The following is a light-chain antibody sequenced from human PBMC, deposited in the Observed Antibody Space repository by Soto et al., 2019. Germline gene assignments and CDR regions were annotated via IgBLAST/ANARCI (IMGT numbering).Light chain of an antibody. CDR3: HQYGLLPRHP. J-gene: IGKJ2*01. CDR1: ESVNSNY. V-gene: IGKV3-20*01. Sequence: DIVLTQSPVTLSLSPGESATLSCRASESVNSNYLAWYQQKPGQAPRLLIFGASSRATGIPNRFSGSGSGTDFTLTISGLGPEDFAVYYCHQYGLLPRHPFGQGTKLEIK. CDR2: GAS.